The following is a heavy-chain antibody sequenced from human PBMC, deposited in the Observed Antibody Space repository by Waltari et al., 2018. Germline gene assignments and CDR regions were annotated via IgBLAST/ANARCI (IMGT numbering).Heavy chain of an antibody. D-gene: IGHD7-27*01. V-gene: IGHV3-7*01. CDR1: GFIFSSYW. Sequence: EVQLVESGGGLVQPGGSLRLSCAASGFIFSSYWMSWVRQAPGKGLEWVANLKQDGSETDYLDSVKGRFTVSRDNSKNSLYLQMDTLRAEDTAVYFCARTGPGLSFFEYWGQGALVTVSS. CDR3: ARTGPGLSFFEY. CDR2: LKQDGSET. J-gene: IGHJ4*02.